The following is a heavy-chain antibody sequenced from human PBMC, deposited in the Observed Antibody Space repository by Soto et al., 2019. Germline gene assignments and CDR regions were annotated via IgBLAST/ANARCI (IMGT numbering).Heavy chain of an antibody. CDR2: IYYTGSP. V-gene: IGHV4-59*01. CDR3: AKYRRTEAEGFTLDY. J-gene: IGHJ4*02. CDR1: GDSINNYY. D-gene: IGHD6-13*01. Sequence: PSETLSLTCTVSGDSINNYYWSWIRQPPGKRLEWIGYIYYTGSPTYNPSLESRVTMSVDTSKNQFSLKLNFVNAADTAVYYCAKYRRTEAEGFTLDYWGRGTLVTVSS.